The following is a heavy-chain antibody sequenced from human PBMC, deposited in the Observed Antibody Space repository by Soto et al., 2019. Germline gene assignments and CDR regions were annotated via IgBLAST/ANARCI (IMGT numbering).Heavy chain of an antibody. D-gene: IGHD2-21*02. CDR1: GDTFTDYY. J-gene: IGHJ4*02. CDR2: VNPSGGHT. CDR3: ARGGHDVVVTAALDY. V-gene: IGHV1-46*01. Sequence: QVQLMQSGAEVKKPGASVKVSCKASGDTFTDYYIHWVRQAPGQGLEWMGTVNPSGGHTTYAQHFLGRGTMTRDTSTSTLYMELTSLTSDDTAVYYCARGGHDVVVTAALDYWGQGTLVTVSS.